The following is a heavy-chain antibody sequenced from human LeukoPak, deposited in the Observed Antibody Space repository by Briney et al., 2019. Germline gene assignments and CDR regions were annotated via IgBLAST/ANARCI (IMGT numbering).Heavy chain of an antibody. J-gene: IGHJ4*02. CDR1: GFTFTSSA. D-gene: IGHD3-16*02. CDR3: AAGNYDYVWGSYRYDY. Sequence: SVKVSCKASGFTFTSSALQWVRQARGQRLEWIGWIVVGSGNTNYAQKFQERVTITRDMSTSTAYMELSSLRSEDTAVYYCAAGNYDYVWGSYRYDYWGQGTLVTVSS. CDR2: IVVGSGNT. V-gene: IGHV1-58*01.